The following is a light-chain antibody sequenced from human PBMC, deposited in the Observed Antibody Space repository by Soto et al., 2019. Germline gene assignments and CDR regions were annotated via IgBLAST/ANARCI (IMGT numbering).Light chain of an antibody. J-gene: IGLJ3*02. V-gene: IGLV2-14*01. CDR1: SSDIGYYNY. CDR2: EVS. CDR3: ISYTTSTTLV. Sequence: QSALTQPASMSGSPGQSITISCTGTSSDIGYYNYVSWYQQHPGKAPKLIIYEVSNRPSGVSNRFSGSKSGNTASLTISGLQAEDEADYYCISYTTSTTLVFGGGTKLTVL.